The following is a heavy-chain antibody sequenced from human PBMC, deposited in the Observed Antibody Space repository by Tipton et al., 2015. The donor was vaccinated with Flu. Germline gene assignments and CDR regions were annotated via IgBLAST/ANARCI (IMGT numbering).Heavy chain of an antibody. Sequence: TLSLTCAVYGVPFSGNYWSWIRQSPGKGLEWIGEINRSGSTNYNPSLKSRVTISSDMSKNHLSLRLSSVTAADTAVYYCSTISTATGRLADYWGQGTLVAVSS. CDR2: INRSGST. CDR1: GVPFSGNY. D-gene: IGHD1-26*01. CDR3: STISTATGRLADY. V-gene: IGHV4-34*01. J-gene: IGHJ4*02.